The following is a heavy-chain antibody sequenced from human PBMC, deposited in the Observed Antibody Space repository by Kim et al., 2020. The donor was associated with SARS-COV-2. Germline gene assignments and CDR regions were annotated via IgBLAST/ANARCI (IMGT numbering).Heavy chain of an antibody. J-gene: IGHJ4*02. CDR3: ARAPPSITPLYYFDY. V-gene: IGHV3-33*08. D-gene: IGHD3-10*01. CDR2: IWYDGSNK. Sequence: GGSLRLSCAASGFTFSSYGMHWVRQAPGKGLEWVAVIWYDGSNKYYADSVKGRFTISRDNSKNTLYLQMNSLRAEDTAVYYCARAPPSITPLYYFDYWGQGTLLTVSS. CDR1: GFTFSSYG.